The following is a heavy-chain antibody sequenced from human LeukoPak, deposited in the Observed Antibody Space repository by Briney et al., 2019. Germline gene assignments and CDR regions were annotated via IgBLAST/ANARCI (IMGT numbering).Heavy chain of an antibody. J-gene: IGHJ4*02. V-gene: IGHV3-30*18. Sequence: PGGSLRLSCAASGFTFSDSGMHWVREAPGKGLEGVAIISFDGSRRFYADSVGGRFTVSRDNSKNTLFLQMDSLSADDTGVYYSAKEGTDYGDYPYFFDYWGQGTLVTVSS. CDR1: GFTFSDSG. CDR2: ISFDGSRR. CDR3: AKEGTDYGDYPYFFDY. D-gene: IGHD4-17*01.